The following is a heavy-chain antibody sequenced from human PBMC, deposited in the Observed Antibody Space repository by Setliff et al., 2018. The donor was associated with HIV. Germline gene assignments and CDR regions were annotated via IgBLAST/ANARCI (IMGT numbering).Heavy chain of an antibody. CDR2: MNPSSGNT. J-gene: IGHJ4*02. V-gene: IGHV1-8*02. CDR1: GYTFTSYD. D-gene: IGHD2-2*02. CDR3: ARDLFGSWYTGSSGLAH. Sequence: ASVKVSCKASGYTFTSYDVNWVRQATGQGLEWMGWMNPSSGNTGYAQKFQGRVTMTRNTSISTAYMELSSLRSEDTAVYYCARDLFGSWYTGSSGLAHWGQGALVTVSS.